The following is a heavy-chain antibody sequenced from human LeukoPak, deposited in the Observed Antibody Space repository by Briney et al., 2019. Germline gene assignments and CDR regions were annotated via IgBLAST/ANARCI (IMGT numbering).Heavy chain of an antibody. J-gene: IGHJ4*02. V-gene: IGHV1-46*01. CDR2: INPSGGST. CDR3: ARDWSRGYSYGYDSEANDY. Sequence: GASVNVSCKSSGYTFTSYYMHWVRQAPGQGLEWVGIINPSGGSTSYAQKFQGRVTMTRDTSTSTVYMELSSLRSEDTAVYYCARDWSRGYSYGYDSEANDYWGQGTLVTVSS. D-gene: IGHD5-18*01. CDR1: GYTFTSYY.